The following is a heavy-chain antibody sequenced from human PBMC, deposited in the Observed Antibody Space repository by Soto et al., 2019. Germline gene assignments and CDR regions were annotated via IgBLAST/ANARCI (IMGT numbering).Heavy chain of an antibody. D-gene: IGHD3-10*01. CDR1: GVSFNNNG. Sequence: QVQLVQSGAEVKKPGSSVKVSCKTSGVSFNNNGIGWVRQAPGHGLEWMGGVSPPFRTSNYARKFQGRISITADAPTRTVNMELSSLSSEDTAQYYCARVLYYGSGSYSPYGMDVWGQGTTVTVSS. J-gene: IGHJ6*02. V-gene: IGHV1-69*01. CDR3: ARVLYYGSGSYSPYGMDV. CDR2: VSPPFRTS.